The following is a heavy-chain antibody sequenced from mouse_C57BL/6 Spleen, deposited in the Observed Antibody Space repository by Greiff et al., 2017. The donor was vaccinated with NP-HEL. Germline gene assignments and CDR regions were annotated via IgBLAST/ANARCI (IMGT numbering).Heavy chain of an antibody. V-gene: IGHV1-15*01. CDR2: IDPETGGT. CDR3: TRGFISTVVATNWLDY. D-gene: IGHD1-1*01. J-gene: IGHJ3*01. Sequence: QVQLQQSGAELVRPGASVTLSCKASGYTFTDYEMDWVKQTPVHGLEWIGAIDPETGGTAYNQKFKGKAILTADKSSSTAYMQLRSLTTEDSAVYYCTRGFISTVVATNWLDYWGQGTLVTVSA. CDR1: GYTFTDYE.